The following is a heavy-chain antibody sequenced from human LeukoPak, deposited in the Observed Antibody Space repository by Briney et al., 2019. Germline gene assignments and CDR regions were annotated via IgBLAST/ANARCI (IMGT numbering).Heavy chain of an antibody. CDR3: ARDYSESEYFFDY. CDR1: GFTFSRYY. D-gene: IGHD1-26*01. V-gene: IGHV3-11*01. J-gene: IGHJ4*02. Sequence: GGSLRLSCVTSGFTFSRYYRTWIRQAPGKGLEWVSYISGTGNNKYYADSVKGRFTISRDNAQNSLYLQMSSLRAEDTAMYYCARDYSESEYFFDYWGQGSLVAVSS. CDR2: ISGTGNNK.